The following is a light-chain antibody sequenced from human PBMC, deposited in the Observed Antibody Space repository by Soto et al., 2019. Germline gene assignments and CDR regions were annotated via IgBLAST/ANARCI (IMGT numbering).Light chain of an antibody. J-gene: IGLJ1*01. Sequence: QSALTKPASVSGSPGQSITISCTGTSSDVGSYNLVSWYQQHPGKAPKLMIYEGSKRPSGVANRFSGYKSRNTASLTNSGLQVEDGADYYCCSYAGSSTFYVFGTGTKLTVL. CDR2: EGS. CDR1: SSDVGSYNL. V-gene: IGLV2-23*01. CDR3: CSYAGSSTFYV.